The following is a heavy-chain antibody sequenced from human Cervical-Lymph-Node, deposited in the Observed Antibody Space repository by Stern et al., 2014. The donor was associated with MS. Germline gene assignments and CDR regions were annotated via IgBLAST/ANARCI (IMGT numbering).Heavy chain of an antibody. V-gene: IGHV3-30*18. CDR3: AKDKWGGYGIDY. CDR2: ISYDGSKR. Sequence: VQLEESGGGVVQPGTSQRLSCAASGFMFRTYGMHWVRQAPGKGLEWVAVISYDGSKRYYAEAVKGRFSISRDISKNTLYLQMNSLTAEDTAVYYCAKDKWGGYGIDYWGQGTRVTVSS. CDR1: GFMFRTYG. D-gene: IGHD5-12*01. J-gene: IGHJ4*02.